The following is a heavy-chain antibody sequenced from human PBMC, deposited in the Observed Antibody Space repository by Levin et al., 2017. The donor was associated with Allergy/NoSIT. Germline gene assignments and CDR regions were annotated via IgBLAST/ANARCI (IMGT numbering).Heavy chain of an antibody. V-gene: IGHV1-8*01. D-gene: IGHD2-2*02. J-gene: IGHJ5*02. Sequence: KSGESLKISCKASGYTFTSYDINWVRQATGQGLEWMGWMNPNSGNTGYAQKFQGRVTMTRNTSISTAYMELSSLRSEDTAVYYCARSWAYCSSTSCYTYWFDPWGQGTLVTVSS. CDR2: MNPNSGNT. CDR3: ARSWAYCSSTSCYTYWFDP. CDR1: GYTFTSYD.